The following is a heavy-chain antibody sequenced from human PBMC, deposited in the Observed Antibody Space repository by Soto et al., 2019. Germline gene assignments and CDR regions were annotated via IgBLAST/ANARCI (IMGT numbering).Heavy chain of an antibody. D-gene: IGHD1-7*01. CDR2: ISAHNDST. CDR1: GYTFTSYG. Sequence: GASVKVSCKASGYTFTSYGISWVRQAPGQGLEWMGWISAHNDSTNYAQKLQGRVTLTTYTSTSIAYMELRSLRSDDTAVYYCTRGPISGTNWFDPWGHGTLVTVSS. CDR3: TRGPISGTNWFDP. J-gene: IGHJ5*02. V-gene: IGHV1-18*01.